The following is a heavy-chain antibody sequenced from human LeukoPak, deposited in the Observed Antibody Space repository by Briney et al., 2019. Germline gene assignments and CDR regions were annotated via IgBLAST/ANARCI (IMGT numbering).Heavy chain of an antibody. CDR1: GFTFSDSA. J-gene: IGHJ4*02. Sequence: GYLRLSCAASGFTFSDSALHWVRQASGKGLEWVGRIRSKANRYATAYAASVKGRFTISRDDSKNTAYLQMNSLKTEDTAVYYCTRRFDGGNSEVDSWGQGTLVTVSS. D-gene: IGHD4-23*01. V-gene: IGHV3-73*01. CDR3: TRRFDGGNSEVDS. CDR2: IRSKANRYAT.